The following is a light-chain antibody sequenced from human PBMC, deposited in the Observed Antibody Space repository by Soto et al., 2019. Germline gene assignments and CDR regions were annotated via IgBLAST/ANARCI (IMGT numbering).Light chain of an antibody. V-gene: IGKV2-24*01. J-gene: IGKJ1*01. CDR1: QSLLHSDGTTY. Sequence: DVVMTQTPLSSPVTLGQPASISCRSSQSLLHSDGTTYLSWLQQRPGQPPRIIIYKVSDRLSGVPDRFRGSAVGTAFTLKISRVEAEDVGVYYCMQATEIPRTLGQGTKV. CDR2: KVS. CDR3: MQATEIPRT.